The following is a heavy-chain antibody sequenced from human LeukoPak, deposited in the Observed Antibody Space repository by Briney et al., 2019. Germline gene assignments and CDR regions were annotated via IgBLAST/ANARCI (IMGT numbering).Heavy chain of an antibody. J-gene: IGHJ5*02. CDR3: ASLPGYCSGGSCYSLIWFDP. V-gene: IGHV1-69*06. Sequence: EASVKVSCKASGGTFSSYAISWVRQAPGQGLEWMGGIIPIFGTANYAQKFQGRVTITADKSTSTAYMELSSLRSEDTAVYYCASLPGYCSGGSCYSLIWFDPWGQGTLVTVSS. CDR1: GGTFSSYA. CDR2: IIPIFGTA. D-gene: IGHD2-15*01.